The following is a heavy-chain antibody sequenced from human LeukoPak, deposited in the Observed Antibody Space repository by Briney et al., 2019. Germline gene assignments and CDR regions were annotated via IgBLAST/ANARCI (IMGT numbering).Heavy chain of an antibody. D-gene: IGHD6-25*01. Sequence: ASVKVSCKASGYTFTSYGISWVRQAPGQGLEWMGWISAYNGNTNYAQKLQGRVTMTPDTSTSTADMELRSLRSDDTAVYYCARGSASHYYYYYMDVWGKGTTVTISS. CDR1: GYTFTSYG. V-gene: IGHV1-18*01. CDR2: ISAYNGNT. CDR3: ARGSASHYYYYYMDV. J-gene: IGHJ6*03.